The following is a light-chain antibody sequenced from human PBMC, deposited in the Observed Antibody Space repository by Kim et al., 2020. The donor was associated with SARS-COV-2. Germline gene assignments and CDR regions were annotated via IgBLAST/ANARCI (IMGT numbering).Light chain of an antibody. Sequence: APGQTDRITGGGNNIASKSVNWYQQRPGQAPLVVIYYDSDRPSGIPERVAGSNSGNTATLTISGVEAGDEADYYCQVWVTDDDHPVFGGGTKLTVL. V-gene: IGLV3-21*01. J-gene: IGLJ3*02. CDR3: QVWVTDDDHPV. CDR2: YDS. CDR1: NIASKS.